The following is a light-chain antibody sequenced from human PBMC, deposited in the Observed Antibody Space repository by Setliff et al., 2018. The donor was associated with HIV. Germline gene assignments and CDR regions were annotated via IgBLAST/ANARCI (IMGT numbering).Light chain of an antibody. CDR1: SSNIETHY. J-gene: IGLJ1*01. V-gene: IGLV1-47*01. CDR2: RND. CDR3: AAWNDRPTGIYV. Sequence: QSALTQPPSASGAPGQTVTISCSGSSSNIETHYVYWYQQSPGTAPKLLIYRNDQRPSGVPARFSGSKSGTSAALTISDLRAEDEAEYFCAAWNDRPTGIYVFGTGTKVTVL.